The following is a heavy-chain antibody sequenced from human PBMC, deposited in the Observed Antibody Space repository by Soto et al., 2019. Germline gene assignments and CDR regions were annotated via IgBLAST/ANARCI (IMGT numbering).Heavy chain of an antibody. V-gene: IGHV3-15*01. CDR1: GFTFSNAW. D-gene: IGHD2-8*01. CDR3: TFGGDCTNGVCYTESHYYYYMDV. J-gene: IGHJ6*03. CDR2: IKSKTDGGTT. Sequence: GGSLRLSCAASGFTFSNAWMSWVRQAPGKGLEWVGRIKSKTDGGTTDYAAPVKGRFTISRDDSKNTLYLQMNSLKTEDTAVYYCTFGGDCTNGVCYTESHYYYYMDVWGKGTTVTVSS.